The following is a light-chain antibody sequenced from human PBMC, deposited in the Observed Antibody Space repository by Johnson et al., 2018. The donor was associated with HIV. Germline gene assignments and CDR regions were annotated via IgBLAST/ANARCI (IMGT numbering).Light chain of an antibody. V-gene: IGLV1-51*02. CDR2: ENN. CDR1: SSNIGNNY. Sequence: QSVLTQPPSVSAAPGQKVTISCSGSSSNIGNNYVSWYQQLPGTAPKLLIYENNKRPSGIPDRFSGSKSGTSATLGITGLQTGDDADYYCGTWDNGLSAYVFGTGTKVTVL. J-gene: IGLJ1*01. CDR3: GTWDNGLSAYV.